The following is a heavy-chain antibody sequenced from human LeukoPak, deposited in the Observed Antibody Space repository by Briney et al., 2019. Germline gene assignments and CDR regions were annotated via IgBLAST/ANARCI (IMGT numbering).Heavy chain of an antibody. J-gene: IGHJ4*02. Sequence: PSETLSLTCTVSGYSISSGYYWGWIRQPPGKGLEWIGSIYHSGSTYYNPSLKSRVTISVDTSKNQFSLKLSSVTAADTAVYFCARAENSGCYTLPIGYWGQGTLVTVSS. CDR2: IYHSGST. V-gene: IGHV4-38-2*02. CDR3: ARAENSGCYTLPIGY. CDR1: GYSISSGYY. D-gene: IGHD3-3*01.